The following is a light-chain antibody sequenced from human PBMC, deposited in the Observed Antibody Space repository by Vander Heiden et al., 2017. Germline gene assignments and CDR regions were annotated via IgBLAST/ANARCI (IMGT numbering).Light chain of an antibody. V-gene: IGLV3-21*02. J-gene: IGLJ2*01. CDR1: NIESNS. CDR2: DDS. CDR3: HVWDSLSDHVV. Sequence: YELTQPPSVAVAPGETARITCGGDNIESNSVNWYQQRPGRAPVLVVFDDSDRPSGIPERFSGSNSLNTATLTISRVEGGDEADYYCHVWDSLSDHVVFGGGTKLTVL.